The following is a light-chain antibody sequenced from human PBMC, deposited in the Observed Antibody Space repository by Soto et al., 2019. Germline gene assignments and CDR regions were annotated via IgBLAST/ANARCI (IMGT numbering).Light chain of an antibody. CDR3: QQSYSTLPLT. Sequence: DIQMTQSPSSLSASVGDRVTITCRASQNIRSYLNWYQQKPGKAPNLLIYAASSLQSGVPSRFSGSGSGTDFTLSISSLQPEDFATYYCQQSYSTLPLTFGGGTKVESK. CDR1: QNIRSY. CDR2: AAS. J-gene: IGKJ4*01. V-gene: IGKV1-39*01.